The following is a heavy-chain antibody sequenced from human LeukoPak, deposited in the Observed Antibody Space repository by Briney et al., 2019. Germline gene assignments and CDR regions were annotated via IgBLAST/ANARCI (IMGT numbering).Heavy chain of an antibody. CDR3: AKDFVGAIQAFDI. J-gene: IGHJ3*02. V-gene: IGHV3-9*01. CDR1: GFTFDDYA. CDR2: ISWNSGSI. Sequence: GGSLRLSCAASGFTFDDYAMHWVRQAPGKGLEWVSGISWNSGSIGYADSVKGRFTISRDNAKNSLYLQMNRLRAEDKALYYCAKDFVGAIQAFDIWGQGTMVTVSS. D-gene: IGHD1-26*01.